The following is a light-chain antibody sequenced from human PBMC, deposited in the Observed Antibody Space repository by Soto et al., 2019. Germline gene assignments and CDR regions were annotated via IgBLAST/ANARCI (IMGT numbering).Light chain of an antibody. V-gene: IGLV1-47*01. CDR1: SSNIGSNH. Sequence: QSVLTQPPSASETPGQRVTISCSGSSSNIGSNHVYWYQHLPGTAHKLLIYRNYLRPSGVPDRFSASKSATSASLAISGLRSDDEADYYCGAWDDSLSGWVFGVWTKLTV. J-gene: IGLJ3*02. CDR3: GAWDDSLSGWV. CDR2: RNY.